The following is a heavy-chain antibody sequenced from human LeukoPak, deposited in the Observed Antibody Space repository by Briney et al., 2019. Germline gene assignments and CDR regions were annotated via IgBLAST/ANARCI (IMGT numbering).Heavy chain of an antibody. CDR2: ISYDGSNK. CDR1: GFTFSSYG. Sequence: GSLRLSCAASGFTFSSYGMHWVRQAPGKGLEWVAVISYDGSNKYYADSVKGRFTISRDNSKNTLYLQMNSLRAEDTAVYYCATGPMTSFDYWGQGTLVTVSS. CDR3: ATGPMTSFDY. V-gene: IGHV3-30*03. D-gene: IGHD2-21*02. J-gene: IGHJ4*02.